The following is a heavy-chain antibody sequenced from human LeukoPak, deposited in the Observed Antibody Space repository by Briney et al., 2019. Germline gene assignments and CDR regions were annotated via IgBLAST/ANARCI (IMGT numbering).Heavy chain of an antibody. V-gene: IGHV3-33*01. CDR3: ARDLLGLWFGELLSSWFDP. D-gene: IGHD3-10*01. Sequence: PGRSLRLSCAASGLTFSSYGMHWVRQAPGKGLEWVAVIWYDGSNKYYADSVKGRFTISRDNSKNTLYLQMNSLRAEDTAVYNCARDLLGLWFGELLSSWFDPWGQGTLVTVSS. CDR2: IWYDGSNK. CDR1: GLTFSSYG. J-gene: IGHJ5*02.